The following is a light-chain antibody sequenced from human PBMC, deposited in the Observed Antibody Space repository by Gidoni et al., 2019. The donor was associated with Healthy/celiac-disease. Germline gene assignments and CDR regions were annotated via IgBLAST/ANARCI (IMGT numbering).Light chain of an antibody. V-gene: IGKV3-15*01. CDR2: GAS. CDR3: QQYNNWPPNT. Sequence: EIVMTQSPATLSVSPGERATLSCRASQSVSSNLAWYQQQPGQAPRLLIYGASTRATGIPARFSGSWSGTEFTLTISSLQSEDFAVYYCQQYNNWPPNTFGQGTKLEIK. CDR1: QSVSSN. J-gene: IGKJ2*01.